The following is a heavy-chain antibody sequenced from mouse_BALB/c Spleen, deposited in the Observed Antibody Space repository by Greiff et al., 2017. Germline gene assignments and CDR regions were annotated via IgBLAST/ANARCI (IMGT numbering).Heavy chain of an antibody. D-gene: IGHD1-2*01. CDR1: GFNIKDYY. CDR3: ALLRRRRAWFAY. Sequence: VQLVESGAELVRPGALVKLSCKASGFNIKDYYMHWVKQSPEQGLEWIGWIDPENGNTIYDPKFQGKASITADTSSNTAYLQLSSLTSEDTAVYYCALLRRRRAWFAYWGQGTLVTVSA. V-gene: IGHV14-1*02. J-gene: IGHJ3*01. CDR2: IDPENGNT.